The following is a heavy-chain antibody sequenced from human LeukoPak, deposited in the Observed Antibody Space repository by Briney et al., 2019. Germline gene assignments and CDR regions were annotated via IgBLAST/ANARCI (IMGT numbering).Heavy chain of an antibody. D-gene: IGHD3-10*01. V-gene: IGHV3-23*01. J-gene: IGHJ4*02. CDR1: GFTFSHYA. CDR3: TRSLNYFTSGTSRRDFDS. Sequence: QPGGSLRLSCTASGFTFSHYAMIWVRQTPGKGLEWVSAINDGDDGPHYADSVKGRFTISRDNSKNTLFLQMNNLRAEDTALYYCTRSLNYFTSGTSRRDFDSWGQGTLVTVSS. CDR2: INDGDDGP.